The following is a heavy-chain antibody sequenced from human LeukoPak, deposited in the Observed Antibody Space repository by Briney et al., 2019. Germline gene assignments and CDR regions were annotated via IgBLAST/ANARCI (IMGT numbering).Heavy chain of an antibody. Sequence: PGGSLRLSCTASGFTFGDYAMSWIRQAPGKGLEWVGFIRSKAYGETADYAASVKGRFTISRDDSKAIAYLQVNSLKTEDTAVYHCTRDRGAYNLYDYWGQGTPVTVSS. CDR1: GFTFGDYA. V-gene: IGHV3-49*03. CDR3: TRDRGAYNLYDY. CDR2: IRSKAYGETA. D-gene: IGHD1-1*01. J-gene: IGHJ4*02.